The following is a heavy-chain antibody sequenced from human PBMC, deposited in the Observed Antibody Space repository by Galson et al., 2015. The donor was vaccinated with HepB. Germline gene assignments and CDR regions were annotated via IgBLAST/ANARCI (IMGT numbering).Heavy chain of an antibody. J-gene: IGHJ6*03. V-gene: IGHV1-2*04. CDR2: INPNSGGT. D-gene: IGHD2-2*01. CDR3: ARGGTWGITHCSSTSCPPWDYYMDV. Sequence: SVKVSCKASGYTFTGYYMHWVRQAPGQGLEWMGWINPNSGGTNYAQKFQGWVTMTRDTSISTAYMELSRLRSDDTAVYYCARGGTWGITHCSSTSCPPWDYYMDVWGKGTTVTVSS. CDR1: GYTFTGYY.